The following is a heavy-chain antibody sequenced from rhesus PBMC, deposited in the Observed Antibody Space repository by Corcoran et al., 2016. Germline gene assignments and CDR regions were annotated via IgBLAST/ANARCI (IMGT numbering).Heavy chain of an antibody. D-gene: IGHD6S26*01. CDR1: GGSISGYY. Sequence: QLQLQESGPGLVKPSETLSLTCAVSGGSISGYYWSWIRQPSGKGLEWIGNIEGHIAGTTSPPSLRSRVTISEDTSKNQFALKLSSVTAADTAVYYCARLIAAAGPYGLDSWGQGVVVTVSS. V-gene: IGHV4-81*01. CDR3: ARLIAAAGPYGLDS. CDR2: IEGHIAGT. J-gene: IGHJ6*01.